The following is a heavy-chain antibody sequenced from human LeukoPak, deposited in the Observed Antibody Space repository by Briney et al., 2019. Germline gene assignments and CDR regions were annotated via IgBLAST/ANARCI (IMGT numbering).Heavy chain of an antibody. V-gene: IGHV1-46*01. Sequence: ASVKVSCKASGYTFTSYYMHRVRQAPGQGLEWMGIINPSGGSTSYAQKFQGRVTMTRDTSTSTVYMELSSLRSEDTAVYYCARIGGITMVRGVQGDYYGMDVWGKGTTVTVSS. CDR2: INPSGGST. CDR3: ARIGGITMVRGVQGDYYGMDV. CDR1: GYTFTSYY. J-gene: IGHJ6*04. D-gene: IGHD3-10*01.